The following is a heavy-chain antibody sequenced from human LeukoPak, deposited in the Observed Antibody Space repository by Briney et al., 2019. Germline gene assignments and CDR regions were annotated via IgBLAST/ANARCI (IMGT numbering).Heavy chain of an antibody. CDR2: IYYSGST. CDR1: GGSHSSSSYY. CDR3: ARGEGDGYNFHY. Sequence: SETPSLNCTVSGGSHSSSSYYWGWIRQPPGKGLEWIGSIYYSGSTYYNPSLKSRVTISVDTSKNQFSLKLSSVTAADTAVYYCARGEGDGYNFHYWGQGTLVTVSS. V-gene: IGHV4-39*07. D-gene: IGHD5-24*01. J-gene: IGHJ4*02.